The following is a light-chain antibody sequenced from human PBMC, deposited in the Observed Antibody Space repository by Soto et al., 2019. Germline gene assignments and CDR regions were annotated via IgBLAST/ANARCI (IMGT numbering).Light chain of an antibody. CDR1: SSDVGGYNY. V-gene: IGLV2-8*01. Sequence: QSALTQPPSASGSPGQSVTISCTGTSSDVGGYNYVSWYQQHPGKAPKVIIYEVSKRPSGVPDRFSGSRSGNTASLTVSGLDAEDEADYYCSSYAGSNIYVFGTGTKLTVL. CDR2: EVS. CDR3: SSYAGSNIYV. J-gene: IGLJ1*01.